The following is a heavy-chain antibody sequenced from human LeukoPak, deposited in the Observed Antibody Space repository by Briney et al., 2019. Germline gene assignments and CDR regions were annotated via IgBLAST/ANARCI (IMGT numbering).Heavy chain of an antibody. D-gene: IGHD6-19*01. CDR1: GFTFSNYW. V-gene: IGHV3-74*01. Sequence: GGSLRLSCAASGFTFSNYWMHWVRQDPGKGLVWVSLINPDGSITNYADSVKGRFTISRDNAKNSLYLQMNSLRAEDTALYYCAKGSSGWYGNYMDVWGKGTTVTISS. CDR2: INPDGSIT. CDR3: AKGSSGWYGNYMDV. J-gene: IGHJ6*03.